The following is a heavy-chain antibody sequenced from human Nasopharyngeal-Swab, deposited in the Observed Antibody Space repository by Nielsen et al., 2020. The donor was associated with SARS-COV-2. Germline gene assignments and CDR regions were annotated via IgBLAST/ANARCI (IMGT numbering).Heavy chain of an antibody. V-gene: IGHV1-18*01. D-gene: IGHD5-24*01. J-gene: IGHJ6*02. CDR3: ARGDVYGMDV. Sequence: ASVKVSCKTSGYRFSNYGISWVRQAPGQGLEWMGWISGYNGDTNYAQKAQGRVTMTTGTSTNTAHMEVRSLRSDDTAVYYCARGDVYGMDVWGQGTTVTVSS. CDR2: ISGYNGDT. CDR1: GYRFSNYG.